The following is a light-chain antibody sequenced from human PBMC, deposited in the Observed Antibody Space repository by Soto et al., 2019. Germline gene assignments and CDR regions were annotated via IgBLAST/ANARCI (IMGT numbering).Light chain of an antibody. CDR3: QQYESYPLT. J-gene: IGKJ4*01. CDR1: QSVSGW. CDR2: SAS. Sequence: DIQMTQSPPTLSASVRDSVTMTCRASQSVSGWLAWYRQKPGKAPELLIYSASTLETGVPSRFSGSGSGTEFTLTVSSLQPDDFATYYCQQYESYPLTFGEGTKIDIK. V-gene: IGKV1-5*03.